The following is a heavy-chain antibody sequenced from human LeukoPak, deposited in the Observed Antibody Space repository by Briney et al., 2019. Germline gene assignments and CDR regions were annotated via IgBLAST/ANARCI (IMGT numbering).Heavy chain of an antibody. CDR3: ARESFGSGRNNWFDP. CDR2: IYHSGST. V-gene: IGHV4-59*01. D-gene: IGHD3-10*01. CDR1: GGSIDSYY. J-gene: IGHJ5*02. Sequence: SETLSLTCTVSGGSIDSYYWSWIRQPPGKGLEWIGFIYHSGSTKYNPSLKGRVTISMDRSTNQFSLKLTSVTAADTAVYYCARESFGSGRNNWFDPWGQGTLVTVSS.